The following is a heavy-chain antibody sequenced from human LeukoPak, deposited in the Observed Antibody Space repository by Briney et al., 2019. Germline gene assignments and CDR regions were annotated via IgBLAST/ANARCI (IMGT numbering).Heavy chain of an antibody. Sequence: GSLRLSCAASGFTFSSYSMNWVRQAPGKGLEWVSSISSSSIYKYYADSVKGRFTISRDNAKKSLYLQMNSLRAEDTAVYYCASSRVCSGGSCGSELATDYWGQGTLVTVSS. CDR2: ISSSSIYK. J-gene: IGHJ4*02. CDR3: ASSRVCSGGSCGSELATDY. V-gene: IGHV3-21*01. CDR1: GFTFSSYS. D-gene: IGHD2-15*01.